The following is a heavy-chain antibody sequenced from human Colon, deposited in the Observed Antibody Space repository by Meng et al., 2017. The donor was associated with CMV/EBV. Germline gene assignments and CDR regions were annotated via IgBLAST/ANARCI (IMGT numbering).Heavy chain of an antibody. J-gene: IGHJ4*02. Sequence: GESLKISCVTSGFTFTQYWMSWVRQVPGKGLEWVANIKQDGSEQNYVDSVKGRFTISRDNAKNSLYLQMNSLRAEDTAVYYCTRGQAIIYVWGQGTEVTVS. D-gene: IGHD3-9*01. CDR1: GFTFTQYW. V-gene: IGHV3-7*01. CDR3: TRGQAIIYV. CDR2: IKQDGSEQ.